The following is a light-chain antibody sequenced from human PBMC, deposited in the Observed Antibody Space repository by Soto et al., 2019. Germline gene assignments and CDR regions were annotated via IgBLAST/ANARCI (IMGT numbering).Light chain of an antibody. CDR2: DAS. CDR3: QQRSNWPMYT. V-gene: IGKV3-11*01. J-gene: IGKJ2*01. Sequence: EIVLTQSPATLSLSPGERATLSCRASQSVNSYLAWYQQKPGQAPRLLIYDASSRATGIPARFSGSGSGTHFTLTISSLEPEDFAVYYCQQRSNWPMYTFGQGTKLEIK. CDR1: QSVNSY.